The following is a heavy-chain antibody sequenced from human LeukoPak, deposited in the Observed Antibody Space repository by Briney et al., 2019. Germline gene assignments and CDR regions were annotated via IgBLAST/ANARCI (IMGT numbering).Heavy chain of an antibody. D-gene: IGHD3-22*01. CDR3: ARDQYYYDSSGYPFDY. J-gene: IGHJ4*02. CDR1: GYTFTSYG. CDR2: ISAYNGNT. Sequence: ASVKVSCKASGYTFTSYGISWLRQAPGQGLEWMGWISAYNGNTNYAQKLQGRVTMTTDTSTSTAYMELRSLRSDDTAVYYCARDQYYYDSSGYPFDYWGQGTLVTVSS. V-gene: IGHV1-18*01.